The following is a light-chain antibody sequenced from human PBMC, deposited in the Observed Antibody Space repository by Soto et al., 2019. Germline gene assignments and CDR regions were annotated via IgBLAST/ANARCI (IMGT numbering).Light chain of an antibody. CDR1: SSDVGGYNF. V-gene: IGLV2-14*03. J-gene: IGLJ1*01. Sequence: QSALTQPASVFGSPGQSITISCTGTSSDVGGYNFVSWYQQHPGKAPKLMIYEVSNRPSGVSNRFSGSKSGNTPSLTISGLQPEDEADYYCSSYTTSSTVVFGTGTKVTVL. CDR3: SSYTTSSTVV. CDR2: EVS.